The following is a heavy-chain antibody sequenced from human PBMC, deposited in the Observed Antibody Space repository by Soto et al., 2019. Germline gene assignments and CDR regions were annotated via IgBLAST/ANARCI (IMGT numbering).Heavy chain of an antibody. J-gene: IGHJ5*02. CDR2: IYYSGST. Sequence: QVQLQESGPGLVKPSETLSLTCTVSGGSVSSGSYYWSWIRQPPGKGLEWIGYIYYSGSTNYNPSLKSRVTISVDTSKNQFSRKLSSVTAADTAVYYCARMINSWNNWFDPWGQGTLVTVSS. V-gene: IGHV4-61*01. D-gene: IGHD3-22*01. CDR3: ARMINSWNNWFDP. CDR1: GGSVSSGSYY.